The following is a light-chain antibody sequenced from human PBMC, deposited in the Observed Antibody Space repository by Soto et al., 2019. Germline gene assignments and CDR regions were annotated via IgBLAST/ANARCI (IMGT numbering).Light chain of an antibody. CDR2: AAS. V-gene: IGKV1-9*01. CDR1: QGISNY. CDR3: QQFNSYPLT. J-gene: IGKJ4*01. Sequence: DIELGQSASVLSSSVGGIVTITCGASQGISNYLAWYQQKPGTAPKLLIYAASTLQSGVPSRFSGSGSGTEFTLTISSLQPEDFATYHCQQFNSYPLTFGGGTKVDIK.